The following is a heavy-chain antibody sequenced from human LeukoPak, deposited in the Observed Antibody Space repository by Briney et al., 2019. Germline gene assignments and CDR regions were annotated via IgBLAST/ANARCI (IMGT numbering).Heavy chain of an antibody. Sequence: GGSLRLSCAASGFTVSSDYMSWVRQAPGKGLEWVSVIYSSGATHYADSVKGRFIISRDSSKNTLYLQMNSLRAEDTAVYYCAREVYSSSWYFDYWGQGTLVTVSS. V-gene: IGHV3-53*01. D-gene: IGHD6-13*01. CDR3: AREVYSSSWYFDY. CDR1: GFTVSSDY. J-gene: IGHJ4*02. CDR2: IYSSGAT.